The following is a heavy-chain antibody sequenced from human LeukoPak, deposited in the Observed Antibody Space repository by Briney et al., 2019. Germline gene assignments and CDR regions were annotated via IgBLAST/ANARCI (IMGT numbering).Heavy chain of an antibody. D-gene: IGHD2-8*01. CDR1: GGTFSSYA. V-gene: IGHV1-69*05. CDR3: AREGYCTNGVCLGEFFDL. Sequence: SVKVSCKASGGTFSSYAISWVRQAPGPGLEWMGGIIPIFGTANYAQKFQGRVTITTDESTSAAYMELSSLRSEDTAVYYCAREGYCTNGVCLGEFFDLWGRGTLVTVSS. J-gene: IGHJ2*01. CDR2: IIPIFGTA.